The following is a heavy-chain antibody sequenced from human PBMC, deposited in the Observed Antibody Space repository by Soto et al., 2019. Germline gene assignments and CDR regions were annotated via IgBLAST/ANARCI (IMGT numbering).Heavy chain of an antibody. CDR3: ARSPPYCGGDCSIFGY. V-gene: IGHV4-31*03. Sequence: QVQLQESGPGLVKPSQTLSLTCTVSGGSISSGGYYWSWIRQHPGKGLEWIGYIYYSGSTYYNPSLKSRVTMSVDTSKHQFSLKLSSVTAADTAVYYCARSPPYCGGDCSIFGYWGQGTLVTVSS. CDR2: IYYSGST. J-gene: IGHJ4*02. D-gene: IGHD2-21*02. CDR1: GGSISSGGYY.